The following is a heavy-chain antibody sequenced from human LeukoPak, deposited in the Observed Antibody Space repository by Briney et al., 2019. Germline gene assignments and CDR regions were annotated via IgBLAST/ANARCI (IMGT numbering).Heavy chain of an antibody. D-gene: IGHD5-18*01. CDR1: GLTLSGYW. CDR3: ARARGNTYGYFEN. V-gene: IGHV3-74*01. CDR2: INGDASST. J-gene: IGHJ4*02. Sequence: GGSLRLSCAASGLTLSGYWMHWVRQAPGEWLVWVSRINGDASSTSYADSVKGRFTISRDNAKSTLYLQMDSLRVEGTAVYYCARARGNTYGYFENWGQGTLVTVSS.